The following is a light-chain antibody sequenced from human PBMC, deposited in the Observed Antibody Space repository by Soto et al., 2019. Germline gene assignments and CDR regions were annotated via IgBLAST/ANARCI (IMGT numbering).Light chain of an antibody. V-gene: IGKV3-20*01. CDR1: KSVSNY. Sequence: EIVLTQSPGTLSLSPGERATLACRASKSVSNYVAWYQQKSGQPPRLLIYGASSRASGIPDRFSGSGSGTDFTLTISRVEPEDFALYYCQQYHSWPPTFGQGTRLEIK. CDR2: GAS. CDR3: QQYHSWPPT. J-gene: IGKJ5*01.